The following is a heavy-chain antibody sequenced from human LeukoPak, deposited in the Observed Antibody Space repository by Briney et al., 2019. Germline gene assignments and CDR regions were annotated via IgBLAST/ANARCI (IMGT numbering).Heavy chain of an antibody. CDR2: IYYSGST. J-gene: IGHJ5*02. Sequence: SETLSLTCTVSGGSISSGDYYWSWIRQPPGKGLEWIGYIYYSGSTYYNPSLKSRVTISVDTSKNQFSLKLSSVTAADTAVYYCARQKGGLTWFDPWGQGTLVTVSS. CDR1: GGSISSGDYY. D-gene: IGHD3-16*01. V-gene: IGHV4-30-4*01. CDR3: ARQKGGLTWFDP.